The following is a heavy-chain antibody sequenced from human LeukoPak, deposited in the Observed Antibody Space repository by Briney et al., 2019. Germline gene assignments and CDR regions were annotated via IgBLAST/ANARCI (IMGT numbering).Heavy chain of an antibody. CDR1: GSYINNYY. J-gene: IGHJ5*02. D-gene: IGHD5-24*01. V-gene: IGHV4-39*07. Sequence: SETLSLTCSVSGSYINNYYWGWIRQAPGKGPEWIGSICYSGKTYYNSSLRSRVTISLDTSKKQFSLNLFYVTAADTAMYYCARGWLQFPRGVQSWFDPWGQGTLVTVSS. CDR2: ICYSGKT. CDR3: ARGWLQFPRGVQSWFDP.